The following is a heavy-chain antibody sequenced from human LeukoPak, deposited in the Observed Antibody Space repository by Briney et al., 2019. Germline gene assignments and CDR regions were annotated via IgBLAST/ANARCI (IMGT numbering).Heavy chain of an antibody. Sequence: PGGSLRLSCAASGFTVSSNYMSWVRQAPGKGLEWVSVIYSGGSTYYADSVKGRFTISRDNSKNTLFLQMNSLRAKDTAVYYCAREDQQGFDYWGQGTLVTVSS. CDR1: GFTVSSNY. V-gene: IGHV3-53*01. D-gene: IGHD2-2*01. CDR2: IYSGGST. J-gene: IGHJ4*02. CDR3: AREDQQGFDY.